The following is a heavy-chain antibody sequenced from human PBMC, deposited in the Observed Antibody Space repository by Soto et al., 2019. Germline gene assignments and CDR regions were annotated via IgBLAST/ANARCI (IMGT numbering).Heavy chain of an antibody. J-gene: IGHJ4*02. CDR2: ILSDYNT. V-gene: IGHV3-23*03. CDR1: GFTFRDYT. CDR3: ARRTSGYFGY. D-gene: IGHD6-19*01. Sequence: PGGSLRLSCAASGFTFRDYTMSWVRQAPGKVLECISVILSDYNTYYADSVRGRFTISRDSSKNMLYLEMNSLRAEDTAVYYCARRTSGYFGYWGQGALVTVSS.